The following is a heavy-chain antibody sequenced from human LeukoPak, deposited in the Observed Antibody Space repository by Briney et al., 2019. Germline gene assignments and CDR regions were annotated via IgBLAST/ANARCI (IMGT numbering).Heavy chain of an antibody. Sequence: SETLSLTCTDSGGSVSSSIYYWDWIRQPPGKGLEWIGSIYHSGRTFYNPSPKSRVTISLDTSKNQFSLKLSSVTAADTAVYYCARRYSGYDYIDSWGQGTLVTVSS. D-gene: IGHD5-12*01. CDR3: ARRYSGYDYIDS. J-gene: IGHJ4*02. CDR2: IYHSGRT. CDR1: GGSVSSSIYY. V-gene: IGHV4-39*01.